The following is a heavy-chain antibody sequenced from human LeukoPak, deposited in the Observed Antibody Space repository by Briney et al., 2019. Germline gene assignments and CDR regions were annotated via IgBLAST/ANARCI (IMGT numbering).Heavy chain of an antibody. Sequence: SETLSLTCTVSGGSIRSSSYYWGWIRQPPGKGLEWIGSIYYSGSTYYNPSLKSRVTLSVDTAKNQFSLKLSSVTAADTAVYYCARLLSSDWYKGAFDIWGQGTMVTVSS. J-gene: IGHJ3*02. D-gene: IGHD6-19*01. CDR3: ARLLSSDWYKGAFDI. CDR1: GGSIRSSSYY. CDR2: IYYSGST. V-gene: IGHV4-39*01.